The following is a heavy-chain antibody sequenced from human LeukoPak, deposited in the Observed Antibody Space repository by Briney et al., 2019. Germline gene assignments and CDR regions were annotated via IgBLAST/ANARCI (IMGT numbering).Heavy chain of an antibody. CDR2: INQDGSEK. D-gene: IGHD1-1*01. CDR1: GFSFSNYH. Sequence: PGGSLRLSCAASGFSFSNYHMNWVRQAPGKGLEWVANINQDGSEKNCVDSVEGRFTISRDNARNSLYLQMNSLRAEDTAVYYCAREQLKPTTPRDGMDVWGQGTTVTVSS. V-gene: IGHV3-7*01. J-gene: IGHJ6*02. CDR3: AREQLKPTTPRDGMDV.